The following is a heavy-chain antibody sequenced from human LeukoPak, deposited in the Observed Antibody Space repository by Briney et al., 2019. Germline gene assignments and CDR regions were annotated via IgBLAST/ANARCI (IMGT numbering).Heavy chain of an antibody. V-gene: IGHV1-18*01. CDR2: ISAYNGNT. CDR3: ARDHSGSSFYCYYYMDV. D-gene: IGHD1-26*01. CDR1: GYTFTSYG. Sequence: ASVKVSCKASGYTFTSYGISWVRQAPGQGLEWMGWISAYNGNTNYAQKLRGRVTMTTDTSTSTAYMELRSLRSDDTAVYYCARDHSGSSFYCYYYMDVWGKGATVTVSS. J-gene: IGHJ6*03.